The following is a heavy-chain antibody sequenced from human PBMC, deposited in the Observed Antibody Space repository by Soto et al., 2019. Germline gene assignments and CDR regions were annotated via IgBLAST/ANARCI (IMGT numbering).Heavy chain of an antibody. J-gene: IGHJ4*02. CDR2: INPNGGST. Sequence: QVQLMQSGAEVKKPGASVRVSCKASGYTCTNYYVHWVRQAPGQGSEWMGFINPNGGSTTYAKKFQGRFPVTTDTSTRTVYIQLSSLRSEDTAVFYCARSAPYDYWGKGTMVTVSS. CDR3: ARSAPYDY. V-gene: IGHV1-46*01. CDR1: GYTCTNYY.